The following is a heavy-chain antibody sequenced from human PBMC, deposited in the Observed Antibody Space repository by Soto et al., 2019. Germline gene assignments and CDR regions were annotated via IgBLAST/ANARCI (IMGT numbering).Heavy chain of an antibody. CDR2: IYPGDSDT. D-gene: IGHD2-2*01. Sequence: PGECLKISCKGSGYSFTSYWIGWVRQMPGKGLEWMGIIYPGDSDTRYSPSFQGQVTISADKSISTAYLQWSSLKASDTAMYYCATLPHGYQLLGNWFDPWGQGTLVTVSS. CDR1: GYSFTSYW. V-gene: IGHV5-51*01. CDR3: ATLPHGYQLLGNWFDP. J-gene: IGHJ5*02.